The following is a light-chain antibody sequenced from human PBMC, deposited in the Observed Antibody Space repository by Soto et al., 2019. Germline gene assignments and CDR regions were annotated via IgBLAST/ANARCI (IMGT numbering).Light chain of an antibody. J-gene: IGKJ5*01. Sequence: DIQMTQSPSALSASVGDRVTITCQASQDISDVLNWYQQQPGKAPKVLIYDASKLQTGVPSRFSGCGSGKDFTLTISSLQTDDRGTYYCQQFYGLPITVGLGTRREIK. CDR2: DAS. CDR1: QDISDV. CDR3: QQFYGLPIT. V-gene: IGKV1-33*01.